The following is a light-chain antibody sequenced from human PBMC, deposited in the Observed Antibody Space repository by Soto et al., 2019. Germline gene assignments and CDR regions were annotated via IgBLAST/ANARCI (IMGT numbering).Light chain of an antibody. CDR2: TNN. V-gene: IGLV1-47*01. Sequence: QSVLTQPPSASGTPGQRVTISCSGSSSNTGSNYVYWYQQLPGTAPKLLIDTNNQRPSGVPDRFSGSKSGTSASLAISGRRSEDEANYDCAAWDDSLSGRVFGGGTKLTVL. CDR1: SSNTGSNY. J-gene: IGLJ2*01. CDR3: AAWDDSLSGRV.